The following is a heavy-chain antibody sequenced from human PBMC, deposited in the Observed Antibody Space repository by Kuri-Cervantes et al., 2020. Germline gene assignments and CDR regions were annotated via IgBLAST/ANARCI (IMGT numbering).Heavy chain of an antibody. Sequence: SVKVSCKASGGTFSSYAISWVRQAPGQGLEWMGGIIPIFGTANYAQKFQGRVTITTDESTSTAYMELSSLRSDDTAVYYCARVSRLFRTNYMDVWGKGTTVTVSS. CDR3: ARVSRLFRTNYMDV. J-gene: IGHJ6*03. CDR1: GGTFSSYA. D-gene: IGHD1-14*01. CDR2: IIPIFGTA. V-gene: IGHV1-69*05.